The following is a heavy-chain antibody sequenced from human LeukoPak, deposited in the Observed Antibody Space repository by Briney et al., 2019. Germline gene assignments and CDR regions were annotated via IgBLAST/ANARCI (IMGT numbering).Heavy chain of an antibody. CDR3: AREYSDYYGSGRDYYYMDV. Sequence: SETLSLTCTVSGGSISSYYWSWIRQPPGKGLEWIGYIYYSGSTNYNPSLKSRVTISVDTSKNQFSLKLSSVTAADTAVYYCAREYSDYYGSGRDYYYMDVWGRGTTVTVSS. V-gene: IGHV4-59*01. CDR1: GGSISSYY. J-gene: IGHJ6*03. D-gene: IGHD3-10*01. CDR2: IYYSGST.